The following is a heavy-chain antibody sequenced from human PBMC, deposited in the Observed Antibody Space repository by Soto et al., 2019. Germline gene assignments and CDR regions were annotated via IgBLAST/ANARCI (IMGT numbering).Heavy chain of an antibody. CDR2: ITPFNGNT. CDR3: ARSYRYGPLQGDAFDI. Sequence: QMQLVQSGAEVKKTGSSVKVSCKASGYTFTYRYLHWVRQAPRQALEWMGWITPFNGNTNYAQKFQDRVTITRDRSMSTAYMELSSLRSEDTAMYYCARSYRYGPLQGDAFDIWGQGTMVTVSS. V-gene: IGHV1-45*03. CDR1: GYTFTYRY. D-gene: IGHD5-18*01. J-gene: IGHJ3*02.